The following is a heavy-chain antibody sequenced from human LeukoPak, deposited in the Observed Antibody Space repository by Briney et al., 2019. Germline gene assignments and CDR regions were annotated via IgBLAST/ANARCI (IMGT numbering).Heavy chain of an antibody. J-gene: IGHJ6*03. Sequence: GSLRLSCAASGFTFDDYGMSWVRQAPGKGLEWIGEINHSGSTNYNPSLKSRVAISLDTSKSQFSVKLTSVTAADTAVYYCARQGIEAAGKYYNYYYMDVWGEGATVTISS. CDR1: GFTFDDYG. CDR2: INHSGST. D-gene: IGHD6-13*01. CDR3: ARQGIEAAGKYYNYYYMDV. V-gene: IGHV4-34*01.